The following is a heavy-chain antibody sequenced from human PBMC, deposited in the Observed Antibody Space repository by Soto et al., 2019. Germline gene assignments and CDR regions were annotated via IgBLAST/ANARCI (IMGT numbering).Heavy chain of an antibody. J-gene: IGHJ4*02. D-gene: IGHD3-3*01. Sequence: SETLSLTCTVSGGSISSYYWSWIRQPPGKGLEWIGYIYLSGFTYSNPSLKSRVTMSIDTSKNQFSLKLSSVTAADTAVYYCARGGLDDFWSGYLYHLDSWGLGTLVTVSS. CDR2: IYLSGFT. V-gene: IGHV4-4*09. CDR3: ARGGLDDFWSGYLYHLDS. CDR1: GGSISSYY.